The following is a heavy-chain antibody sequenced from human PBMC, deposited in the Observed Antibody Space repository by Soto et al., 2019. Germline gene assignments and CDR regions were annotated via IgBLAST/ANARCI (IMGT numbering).Heavy chain of an antibody. CDR2: ISYDGSNK. D-gene: IGHD2-2*02. V-gene: IGHV3-30*18. CDR1: EFPGSSYF. Sequence: GRSMSVSGAAAEFPGSSYFMHWVRPASGQGLERVAVISYDGSNKYYADSVKGRFTISRDNSKNTLYLQMNSLRAEDTAVYYCAKDFNVVVPAAISSYYYYGMDVWGQGTTVTVSS. J-gene: IGHJ6*02. CDR3: AKDFNVVVPAAISSYYYYGMDV.